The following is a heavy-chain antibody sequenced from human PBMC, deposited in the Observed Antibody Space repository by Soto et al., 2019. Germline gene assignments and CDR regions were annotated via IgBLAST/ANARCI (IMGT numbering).Heavy chain of an antibody. CDR3: ARLHVGVGGMDV. D-gene: IGHD3-10*01. CDR2: IRSKAYGGTT. J-gene: IGHJ6*02. V-gene: IGHV3-49*03. CDR1: GLTFGDYT. Sequence: QPGGSLRISCTASGLTFGDYTLSWFRQAPGKGLEWVSLIRSKAYGGTTEYAASVKGRYTASPDDSTSIVYLQMNSLKTEDTAMYYCARLHVGVGGMDVWGQGTTVTVS.